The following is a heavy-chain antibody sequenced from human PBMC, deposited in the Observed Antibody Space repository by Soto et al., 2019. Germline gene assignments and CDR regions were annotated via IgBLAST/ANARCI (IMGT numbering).Heavy chain of an antibody. D-gene: IGHD6-13*01. CDR2: IIPIFGTA. CDR1: GGTFSSYA. Sequence: SVKVSCKASGGTFSSYAISWVRQAPGQGLEWMGGIIPIFGTANYAQKFQGRVTITADKSTSTAYMELSSLRSEDTAVYYCARDSSRIAAVNWFDPWGQGTLVTSPQ. V-gene: IGHV1-69*06. CDR3: ARDSSRIAAVNWFDP. J-gene: IGHJ5*02.